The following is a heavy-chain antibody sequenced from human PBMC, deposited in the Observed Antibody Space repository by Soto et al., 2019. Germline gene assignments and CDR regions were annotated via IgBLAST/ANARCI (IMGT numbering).Heavy chain of an antibody. CDR3: AAGGGLPRYY. V-gene: IGHV4-59*11. Sequence: SETLSLTCNVSGGSISSHYWSWIRQPPGKGLQWIGYIYDSGSTNYNPSLKSRVTISVDTSKNQFSLKLSSVTAADTAVYYCAAGGGLPRYYWGQGTLVTVSS. CDR1: GGSISSHY. CDR2: IYDSGST. D-gene: IGHD5-12*01. J-gene: IGHJ4*02.